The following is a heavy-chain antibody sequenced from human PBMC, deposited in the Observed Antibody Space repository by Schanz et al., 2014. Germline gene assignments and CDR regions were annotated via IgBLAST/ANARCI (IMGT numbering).Heavy chain of an antibody. CDR3: AGGRAVVTPLDF. D-gene: IGHD2-15*01. J-gene: IGHJ4*02. CDR1: RFTFSSYA. CDR2: ITASGDYM. Sequence: EVQLVESGGGLVKPGGSLRLSCAASRFTFSSYAMSWVRQAPGKGLEWVSSITASGDYMHYADSVKGRFTISRDNSKNTLYLQMSSLRTEDTAVYFCAGGRAVVTPLDFWGQGTLVTVSS. V-gene: IGHV3-23*04.